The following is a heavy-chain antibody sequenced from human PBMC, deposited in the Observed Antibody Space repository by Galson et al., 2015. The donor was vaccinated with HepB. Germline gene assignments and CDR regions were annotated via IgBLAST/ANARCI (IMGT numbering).Heavy chain of an antibody. Sequence: ETLSLTCTVSGGSISSYYWNWIRQPPGKGLEWIGYIYYSGSTNYNPSLKSRVTISVDTSKNQFSLKLSSVTAADTAVYYCASPSGVGWLQSDDAFDIWGQGTMVTVSS. CDR3: ASPSGVGWLQSDDAFDI. D-gene: IGHD5-24*01. CDR2: IYYSGST. V-gene: IGHV4-59*01. J-gene: IGHJ3*02. CDR1: GGSISSYY.